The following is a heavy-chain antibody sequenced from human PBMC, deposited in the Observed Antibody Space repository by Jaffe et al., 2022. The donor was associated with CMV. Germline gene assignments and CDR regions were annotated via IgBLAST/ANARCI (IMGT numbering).Heavy chain of an antibody. D-gene: IGHD6-13*01. V-gene: IGHV4-39*01. CDR2: IYYSGST. J-gene: IGHJ5*02. CDR3: ARHPYSSSWRFDP. Sequence: QLQLQESGPGLVKPSETLSLTCTVSGGSISSSSYYWGWIRQPPGKGLEWIGSIYYSGSTYYNPSLKSRVTISVDTSKNQFSLKLSSVTAADTAVYYCARHPYSSSWRFDPWGQGTLVTVSS. CDR1: GGSISSSSYY.